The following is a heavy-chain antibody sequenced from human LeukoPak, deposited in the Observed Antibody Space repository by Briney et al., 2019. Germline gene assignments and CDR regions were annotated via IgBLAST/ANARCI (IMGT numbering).Heavy chain of an antibody. CDR3: ARGSRWFGELSPQRSLNFDL. J-gene: IGHJ2*01. D-gene: IGHD3-10*01. CDR2: FNHRGST. CDR1: GFTFSDYF. V-gene: IGHV4-34*01. Sequence: GSLRLSCAASGFTFSDYFMSWIRQPPGKGLEWIGEFNHRGSTNYNPSLKSRVTISVDTSKNQFSLKLSSVTAADTAVYYCARGSRWFGELSPQRSLNFDLWGRGTLVTVSS.